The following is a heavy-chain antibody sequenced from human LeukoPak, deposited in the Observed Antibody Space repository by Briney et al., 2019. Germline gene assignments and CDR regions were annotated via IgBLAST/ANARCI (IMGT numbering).Heavy chain of an antibody. CDR2: ISSNGGST. J-gene: IGHJ3*02. CDR1: GFTFSSYA. Sequence: GGSLRLSCAASGFTFSSYAMHWVRQAPGKGLEYVSAISSNGGSTYYANSVKGRFIISRDNSKNTLCLQMGSLRAEDMAVYYCARAFRSFYAFDIWGQGTMVTVSS. V-gene: IGHV3-64*01. CDR3: ARAFRSFYAFDI.